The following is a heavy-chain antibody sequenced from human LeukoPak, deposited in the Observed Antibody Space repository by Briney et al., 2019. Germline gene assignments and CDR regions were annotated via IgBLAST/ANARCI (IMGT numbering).Heavy chain of an antibody. Sequence: PSETLSLTCAVYGGSFSGYYWSWIRQPPGKGLEWIGEINHSGSTNYNPSLKSRVTISVDTSKNQFSLKLSSVTAADTAVYYCASLITMVRGVIRAERYYHYGMDVWGQGTTVTVSS. V-gene: IGHV4-34*01. CDR2: INHSGST. CDR1: GGSFSGYY. J-gene: IGHJ6*02. D-gene: IGHD3-10*01. CDR3: ASLITMVRGVIRAERYYHYGMDV.